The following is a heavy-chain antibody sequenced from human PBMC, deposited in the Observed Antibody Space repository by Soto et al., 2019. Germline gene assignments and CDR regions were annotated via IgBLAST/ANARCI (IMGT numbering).Heavy chain of an antibody. D-gene: IGHD2-21*01. CDR3: THLLSLAHPYSYL. Sequence: GGSLRLSCAASGITFIYAWMDWVRQAPGKRLEWVGRIKSQASGGTIDYAAPVKGRFTISRDDSKNTVYLQMDSLKTEDTAVYYCTHLLSLAHPYSYLWGQGTQVTVSS. V-gene: IGHV3-15*07. CDR2: IKSQASGGTI. CDR1: GITFIYAW. J-gene: IGHJ4*02.